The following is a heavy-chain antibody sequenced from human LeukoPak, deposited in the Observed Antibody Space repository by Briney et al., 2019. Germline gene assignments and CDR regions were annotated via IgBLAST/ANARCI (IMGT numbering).Heavy chain of an antibody. Sequence: PSETLSLTCTVSGYSISSGYYWGWIRQPPGKGLEWIGSIYHSGSTYYNPSLKSRVTTSVDTSKNQFSLKLSSVTAADTAVYYCARDQSEWFDPWGQGTLVTVSS. CDR3: ARDQSEWFDP. CDR2: IYHSGST. J-gene: IGHJ5*02. D-gene: IGHD1-14*01. V-gene: IGHV4-38-2*02. CDR1: GYSISSGYY.